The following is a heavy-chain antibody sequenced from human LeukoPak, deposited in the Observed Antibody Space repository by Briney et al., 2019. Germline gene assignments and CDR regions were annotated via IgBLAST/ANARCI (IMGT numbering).Heavy chain of an antibody. CDR1: GFTFSSYA. CDR3: AKDWFYDSSGYYLFDY. J-gene: IGHJ4*02. CDR2: ISGSGGST. V-gene: IGHV3-23*01. D-gene: IGHD3-22*01. Sequence: GGSLRLSCAASGFTFSSYAMSWVRQAPGKGLERVSAISGSGGSTFYADSVKGRFTISRDNSNNTLWLQMNSLRAEDTAVYYCAKDWFYDSSGYYLFDYWGQGTLVTVSS.